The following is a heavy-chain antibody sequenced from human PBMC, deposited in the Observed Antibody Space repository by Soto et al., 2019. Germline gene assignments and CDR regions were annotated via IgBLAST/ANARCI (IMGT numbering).Heavy chain of an antibody. CDR2: INPNSGGT. CDR1: GYTFTGYY. J-gene: IGHJ5*02. V-gene: IGHV1-2*04. CDR3: ARVRNCSSTSCYGGGWFDP. D-gene: IGHD2-2*01. Sequence: ASVKVSCKASGYTFTGYYMHWVRQAPGQGLEWMGWINPNSGGTNYAQKFQGWVTMTRDTSISTAYMELSRLRSDDTAVYYCARVRNCSSTSCYGGGWFDPWGQGTLVTVSS.